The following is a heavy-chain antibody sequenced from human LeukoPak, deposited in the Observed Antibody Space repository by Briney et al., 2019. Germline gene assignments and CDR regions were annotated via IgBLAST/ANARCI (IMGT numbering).Heavy chain of an antibody. D-gene: IGHD2/OR15-2a*01. CDR2: IYTSGST. J-gene: IGHJ4*02. V-gene: IGHV4-4*09. CDR3: ARGDFYRYYFDY. Sequence: SETLSLTCTVSGGSIRTYYWSWIRQPLGKGLVWIGYIYTSGSTNYNPSLKSRVTMSLDTSENQFSLKLSSVTAADTAVYYCARGDFYRYYFDYWGQGTLVTVSS. CDR1: GGSIRTYY.